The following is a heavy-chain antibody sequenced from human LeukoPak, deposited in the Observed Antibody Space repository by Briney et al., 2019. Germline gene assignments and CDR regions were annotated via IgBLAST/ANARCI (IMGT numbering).Heavy chain of an antibody. CDR2: ISSSGSTI. J-gene: IGHJ6*02. CDR3: ARDTRGVVVVAATRGGRAYGMDV. CDR1: GFTFSSYE. V-gene: IGHV3-48*03. Sequence: GGSLRLSCAASGFTFSSYEMNWVRQAPGKGLEWVSYISSSGSTIYYADSVKGRFTISRDNAKNSLYLQMNSLRAEDTAVYYRARDTRGVVVVAATRGGRAYGMDVWGQGTTVTVSS. D-gene: IGHD2-15*01.